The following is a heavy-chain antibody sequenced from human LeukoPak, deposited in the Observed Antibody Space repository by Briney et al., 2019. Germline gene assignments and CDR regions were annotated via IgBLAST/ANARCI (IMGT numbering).Heavy chain of an antibody. Sequence: QPGGSLRLSCAGSGFTFKNYAMNWVRQAPGKGLEWVAVISYDGSNKYYADSVKGRFTISRDNSKNTLYLQMNSLRAEDTAVYYCARDQSLGGSYVGFGAFDIWGQGTMVTVSS. CDR1: GFTFKNYA. J-gene: IGHJ3*02. V-gene: IGHV3-30-3*01. D-gene: IGHD1-26*01. CDR3: ARDQSLGGSYVGFGAFDI. CDR2: ISYDGSNK.